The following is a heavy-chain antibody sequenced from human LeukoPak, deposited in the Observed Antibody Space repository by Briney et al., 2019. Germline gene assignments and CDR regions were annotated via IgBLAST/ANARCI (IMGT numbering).Heavy chain of an antibody. Sequence: RPGGSLRLSCAASGFTFDDYGMSWVRQAPGKGLEWVSGINWNGGSTGYADSVKGRFTISRDNAKNSLYLQMNSLRAGDTALYYCARDGYCSGGSCYLGWFDPWGQGTLVTVSS. D-gene: IGHD2-15*01. CDR3: ARDGYCSGGSCYLGWFDP. V-gene: IGHV3-20*04. J-gene: IGHJ5*02. CDR1: GFTFDDYG. CDR2: INWNGGST.